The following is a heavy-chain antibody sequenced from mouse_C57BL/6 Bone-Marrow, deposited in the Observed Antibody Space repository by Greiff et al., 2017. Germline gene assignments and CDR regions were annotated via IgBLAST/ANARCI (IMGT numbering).Heavy chain of an antibody. CDR2: IDPETGGT. J-gene: IGHJ2*01. Sequence: QVQLKESGAELVRPGASVTLSCKASGYTFTDYEMHWVKQTPVHGLEWIGAIDPETGGTAYNQKFKGKAILTADKSSSTAYMEIRSLTSEDSAVYYCTGDGLDYWGQGTTLTVSS. D-gene: IGHD1-1*01. CDR1: GYTFTDYE. V-gene: IGHV1-15*01. CDR3: TGDGLDY.